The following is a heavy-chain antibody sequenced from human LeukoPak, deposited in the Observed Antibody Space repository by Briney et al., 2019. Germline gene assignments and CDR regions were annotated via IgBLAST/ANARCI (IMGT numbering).Heavy chain of an antibody. CDR1: GFTFSNYW. Sequence: GGSLRLSCAASGFTFSNYWIHWVRQVPGEGLVWVSRINTDGTITNYADSVKGRFTISRDNAKNTLYLQMNSLRVEDTAVYYCAKDMTGPFDYWGQGTLVPSPQ. D-gene: IGHD2-15*01. J-gene: IGHJ4*02. CDR3: AKDMTGPFDY. V-gene: IGHV3-74*01. CDR2: INTDGTIT.